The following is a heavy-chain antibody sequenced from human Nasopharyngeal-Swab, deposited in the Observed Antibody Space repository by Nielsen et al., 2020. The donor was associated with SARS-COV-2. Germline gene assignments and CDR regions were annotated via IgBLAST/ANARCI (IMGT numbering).Heavy chain of an antibody. D-gene: IGHD4-11*01. CDR3: AREPYSNYAGGFDY. CDR1: GGSTSSYY. J-gene: IGHJ4*02. CDR2: IYYSGST. Sequence: SETLSLTCTVSGGSTSSYYWSWIRQPPGKGLEWIGYIYYSGSTNYNPSLKSRVTISVDTSKNQFSLKLSSVTAADTAVYYCAREPYSNYAGGFDYWGQGTLVTVSS. V-gene: IGHV4-59*01.